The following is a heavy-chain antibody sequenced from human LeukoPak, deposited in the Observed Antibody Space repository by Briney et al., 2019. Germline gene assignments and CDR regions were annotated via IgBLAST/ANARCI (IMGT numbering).Heavy chain of an antibody. CDR1: GGSISSSSYY. J-gene: IGHJ4*02. CDR3: ARDSWFGELVMPIDY. D-gene: IGHD3-10*01. Sequence: SETLSLTCTVSGGSISSSSYYWGWIRQPPGKGLEWIGSIYYSGSTYYNPSLKSRVTISVDTSKNQFSLKLSSVTAADTAVYYCARDSWFGELVMPIDYWGQGTLVTVSS. CDR2: IYYSGST. V-gene: IGHV4-39*07.